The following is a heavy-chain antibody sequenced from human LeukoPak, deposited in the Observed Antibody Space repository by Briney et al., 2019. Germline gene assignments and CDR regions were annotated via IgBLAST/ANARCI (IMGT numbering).Heavy chain of an antibody. CDR1: GGSISSYY. CDR2: IYYSGST. J-gene: IGHJ6*03. CDR3: ARIGRKMAARHYYYYMDV. V-gene: IGHV4-59*01. Sequence: SETLSLTCTVSGGSISSYYWSWIRQPPGKGLEWIGYIYYSGSTNYNPSLKSRVTISVDTSKNQFSLKLSSVTAADTAVYYCARIGRKMAARHYYYYMDVWGKGTTVTVSS. D-gene: IGHD6-6*01.